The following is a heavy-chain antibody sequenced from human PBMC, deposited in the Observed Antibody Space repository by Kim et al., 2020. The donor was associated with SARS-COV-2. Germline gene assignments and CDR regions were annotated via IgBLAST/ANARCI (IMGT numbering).Heavy chain of an antibody. CDR3: AREVADPYYYYGMDV. D-gene: IGHD6-19*01. Sequence: PSLQSRVTISVDTSKNQFSLKLSSVTAADTAVYYCAREVADPYYYYGMDVWGQGTTVTVSS. J-gene: IGHJ6*02. V-gene: IGHV4-39*02.